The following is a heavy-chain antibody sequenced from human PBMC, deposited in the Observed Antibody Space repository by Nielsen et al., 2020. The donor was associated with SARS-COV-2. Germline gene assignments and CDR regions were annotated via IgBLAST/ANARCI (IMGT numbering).Heavy chain of an antibody. Sequence: ASVKVPCKVSGYILSELSIHWVRQAPGKGLEWMGGFDPGDAETVYAQKFQGRITMTEDTSADTAYMDLSSLRTEDTAVYYCATSLVAAIFGVLDYWGPGTLVTVSS. D-gene: IGHD3-3*01. CDR2: FDPGDAET. V-gene: IGHV1-24*01. CDR1: GYILSELS. J-gene: IGHJ4*02. CDR3: ATSLVAAIFGVLDY.